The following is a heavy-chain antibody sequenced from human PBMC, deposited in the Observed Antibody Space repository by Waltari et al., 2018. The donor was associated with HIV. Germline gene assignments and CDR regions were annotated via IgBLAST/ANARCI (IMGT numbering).Heavy chain of an antibody. CDR1: GGSIRSYY. J-gene: IGHJ3*02. Sequence: QVQLQESGPGLVKPSETLSPTCTVSGGSIRSYYWSWIRQRAGRGLEWIGRIYTSGSTNYNPSLKSRVTMSVDTSKNQFSLKLSSVTAADTAVYYCASYERRPYDFWSGYSFDIWGQGTMVTVSS. CDR2: IYTSGST. V-gene: IGHV4-4*07. D-gene: IGHD3-3*01. CDR3: ASYERRPYDFWSGYSFDI.